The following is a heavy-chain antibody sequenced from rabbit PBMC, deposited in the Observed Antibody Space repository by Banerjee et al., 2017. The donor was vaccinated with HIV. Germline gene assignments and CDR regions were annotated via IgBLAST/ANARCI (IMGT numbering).Heavy chain of an antibody. D-gene: IGHD6-1*01. V-gene: IGHV1S7*01. Sequence: QSLEESGGDLVKPGASLKLSCKASGIDFSTYGISWVRQVPGKGLEWIAYIYPYYGTTDYASWVNGRFTISLDNAQNAVFLQMTSLTAADTATYFCARETAAYAGDTYTTGGNLWGPGTLVTVS. J-gene: IGHJ4*01. CDR1: GIDFSTYG. CDR3: ARETAAYAGDTYTTGGNL. CDR2: IYPYYGTT.